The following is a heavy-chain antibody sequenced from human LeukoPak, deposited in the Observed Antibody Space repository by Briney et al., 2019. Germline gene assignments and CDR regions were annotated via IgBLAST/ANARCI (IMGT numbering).Heavy chain of an antibody. CDR2: FSGSGGDT. D-gene: IGHD1-26*01. CDR1: GFTFSSYA. J-gene: IGHJ6*03. CDR3: ARDVYERMFSGSHNYYYYYMDV. Sequence: GGSLRLSCAASGFTFSSYAMSWVRQAPGKGLEWVSAFSGSGGDTYYADSVKGRFTISRGNAKDSLHLQMNSLRAEDTAVYYCARDVYERMFSGSHNYYYYYMDVWGKGTTVTVSS. V-gene: IGHV3-23*01.